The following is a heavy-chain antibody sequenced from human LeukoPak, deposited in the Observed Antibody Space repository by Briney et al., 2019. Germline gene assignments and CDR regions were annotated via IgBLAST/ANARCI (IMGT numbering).Heavy chain of an antibody. CDR3: ARASSIDN. CDR1: GFTFSDYT. V-gene: IGHV3-21*01. CDR2: IRSSGLYT. D-gene: IGHD3-10*01. J-gene: IGHJ4*02. Sequence: GGSLRLSCAASGFTFSDYTMNWVRQAPGKGLEWVSSIRSSGLYTYYADSVKGRFTISRDNAKNTLSLQMNSLTAEDTAVYYCARASSIDNWGQGTLVTVSS.